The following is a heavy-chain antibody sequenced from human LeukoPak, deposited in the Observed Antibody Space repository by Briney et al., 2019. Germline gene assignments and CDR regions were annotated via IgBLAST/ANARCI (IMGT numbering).Heavy chain of an antibody. CDR2: INHSGST. J-gene: IGHJ4*02. CDR3: ARTQKDYGDCFDY. CDR1: GGSFSGYY. V-gene: IGHV4-34*01. D-gene: IGHD4-17*01. Sequence: SETLSLTCAVYGGSFSGYYWSWIRQPPGKGLEWIGEINHSGSTNYNPSLKSQVTISVDTFKHQISLKLTSVTAADTAVYYCARTQKDYGDCFDYWGQGSLVTVSS.